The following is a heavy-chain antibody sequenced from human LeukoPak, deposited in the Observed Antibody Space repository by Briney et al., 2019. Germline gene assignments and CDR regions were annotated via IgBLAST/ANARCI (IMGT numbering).Heavy chain of an antibody. CDR3: ARDGAYYDSSGLAFDI. Sequence: SETLSLTCAVYGGSFCGYYWSWIREPPGKGLEGIGSIYHSGSTNYNPSLKSRVTISVEPSKNQFSLKLSSVTAADTAVYYCARDGAYYDSSGLAFDIWGQGTMVTVSS. D-gene: IGHD3-22*01. V-gene: IGHV4-34*01. CDR2: IYHSGST. J-gene: IGHJ3*02. CDR1: GGSFCGYY.